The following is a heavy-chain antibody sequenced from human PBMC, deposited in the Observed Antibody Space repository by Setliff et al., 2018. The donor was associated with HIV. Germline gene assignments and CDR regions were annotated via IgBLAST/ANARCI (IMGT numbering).Heavy chain of an antibody. J-gene: IGHJ4*02. CDR1: GYTLAELS. CDR3: ATFYNSGSLTSFDY. CDR2: FDPEDCET. V-gene: IGHV1-24*01. Sequence: ASVKVSCKVSGYTLAELSMHWVRQAPGKGLEWMGGFDPEDCETIYAQKFQGRVSMTEEKSTDTAYMELSSLRSDDTAVYYCATFYNSGSLTSFDYWGQVTVVTVSS. D-gene: IGHD3-10*01.